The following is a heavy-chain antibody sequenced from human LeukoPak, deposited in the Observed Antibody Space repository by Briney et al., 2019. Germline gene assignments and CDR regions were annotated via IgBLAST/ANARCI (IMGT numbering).Heavy chain of an antibody. CDR1: GFTFSSYG. V-gene: IGHV3-30*02. Sequence: PGGSLRLSCAASGFTFSSYGMHWVRQAPGKGLEWVAFIRYDGSNKYYADSVKGRFTISRDNSKNTLYLQMNSLRAEDTAVYYCAKDVGILGYCSSTSCPNGYWGQGTLVTVSS. D-gene: IGHD2-2*01. CDR2: IRYDGSNK. CDR3: AKDVGILGYCSSTSCPNGY. J-gene: IGHJ4*02.